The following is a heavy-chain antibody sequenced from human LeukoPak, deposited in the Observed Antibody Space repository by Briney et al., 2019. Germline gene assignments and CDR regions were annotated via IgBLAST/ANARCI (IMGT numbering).Heavy chain of an antibody. V-gene: IGHV1-2*02. CDR1: GYTFTGYY. D-gene: IGHD3-10*01. CDR2: INPNSGGT. J-gene: IGHJ5*02. Sequence: EASVKVSCKASGYTFTGYYMHWVRQAPGQGLEWMGWINPNSGGTNYAQKFQGRVTMTRDTSISTAYMELSRLRSDDTAVYYCASIPLLWFGNNWFDPWGQGTLVTVSS. CDR3: ASIPLLWFGNNWFDP.